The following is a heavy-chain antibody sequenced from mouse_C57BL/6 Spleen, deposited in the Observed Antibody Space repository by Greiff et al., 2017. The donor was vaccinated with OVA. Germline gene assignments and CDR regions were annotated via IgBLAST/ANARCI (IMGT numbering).Heavy chain of an antibody. CDR1: GYAFSSYW. CDR2: IYPGDGDT. D-gene: IGHD1-1*01. V-gene: IGHV1-80*01. CDR3: ARRMTVVARDYAMDY. J-gene: IGHJ4*01. Sequence: VQLQESGAELVKPGASVKISCKASGYAFSSYWMNWVKQRPGKGLEWIGQIYPGDGDTNYNGKFKGKATLTADKSSSTAYMQLSSLTSEDSAVYFWARRMTVVARDYAMDYWGQGTSVTVSS.